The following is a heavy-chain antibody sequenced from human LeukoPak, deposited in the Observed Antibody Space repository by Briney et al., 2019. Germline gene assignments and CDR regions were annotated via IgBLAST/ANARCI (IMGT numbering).Heavy chain of an antibody. CDR1: GYTLTELS. D-gene: IGHD4-17*01. Sequence: ASVKVSCKVSGYTLTELSMHWVRQAPGKGLEWMGGFDPEDGETIYAQKFQGRVTMTEDTSTDTAYMELSSLRSDDTAVYYCARGHDYGDYLDYWGQGTLVTVSS. CDR3: ARGHDYGDYLDY. V-gene: IGHV1-24*01. CDR2: FDPEDGET. J-gene: IGHJ4*02.